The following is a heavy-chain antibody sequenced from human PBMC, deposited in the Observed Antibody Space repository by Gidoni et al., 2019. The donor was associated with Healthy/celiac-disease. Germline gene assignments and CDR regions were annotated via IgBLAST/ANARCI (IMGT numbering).Heavy chain of an antibody. CDR2: INHSGST. V-gene: IGHV4-34*01. Sequence: QVHLQQWGAGLLKPSETLSRNCAVYGGSFSGYYWCWIRQPPGKGLEWIGEINHSGSTNYNPSLKSRVTISVDTSKNQFSLKLSSVTAADTAVYYCARVGSGSYFESFDYWGQGTLVTVSS. CDR3: ARVGSGSYFESFDY. J-gene: IGHJ4*02. D-gene: IGHD3-10*01. CDR1: GGSFSGYY.